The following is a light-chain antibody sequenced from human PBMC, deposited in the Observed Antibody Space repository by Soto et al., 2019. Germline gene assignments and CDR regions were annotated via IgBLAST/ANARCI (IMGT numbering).Light chain of an antibody. V-gene: IGLV2-14*01. CDR1: SSDVGGYNY. CDR2: EVT. CDR3: SSYTSSSSYA. Sequence: QSVLTQPASVSGSPGQSITISCTGTSSDVGGYNYVSWYQQYPGKAPKVIIYEVTNRPSGVSNRFSGSKSGNTASLTISGLQAEDEADYYCSSYTSSSSYAFGTGTQLTVL. J-gene: IGLJ1*01.